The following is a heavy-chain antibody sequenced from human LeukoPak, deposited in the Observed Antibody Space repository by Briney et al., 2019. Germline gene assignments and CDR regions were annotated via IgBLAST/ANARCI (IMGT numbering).Heavy chain of an antibody. D-gene: IGHD1-26*01. J-gene: IGHJ4*02. V-gene: IGHV3-15*01. CDR2: AKSKSDGGTT. Sequence: PGGSLRLSCAASGFTFSNVWMTWVRQAPGKGLEWVGRAKSKSDGGTTDYAPPVKGRFTISRDDSKNTLYLQMNSLKTEDSAVYHCTTLIVGATTLDYWGQGTLVTVSS. CDR3: TTLIVGATTLDY. CDR1: GFTFSNVW.